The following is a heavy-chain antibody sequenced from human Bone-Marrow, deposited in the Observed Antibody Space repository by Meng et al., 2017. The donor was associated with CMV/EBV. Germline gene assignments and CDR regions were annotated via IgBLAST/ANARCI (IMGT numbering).Heavy chain of an antibody. D-gene: IGHD2-2*01. Sequence: KVSCKGSGYSFSSYWIGWVRQMPEKGLEWMGIIYGDDSDTTYSPSFEGQVTFSADRSISTAYLQWSSLKASDTAMYYCARQLDTRTWDNWFDPWGQGTLVTVSS. V-gene: IGHV5-51*01. CDR2: IYGDDSDT. J-gene: IGHJ5*02. CDR1: GYSFSSYW. CDR3: ARQLDTRTWDNWFDP.